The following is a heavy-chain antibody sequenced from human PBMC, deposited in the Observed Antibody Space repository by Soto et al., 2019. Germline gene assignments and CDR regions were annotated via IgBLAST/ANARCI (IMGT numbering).Heavy chain of an antibody. D-gene: IGHD4-17*01. CDR1: GGSFSGYY. Sequence: TSETLSLTCAVYGGSFSGYYWSWIRQPPGKGLEWIGEINHSGSTNYNPSLKSRVTISVDTSKNQFSLKLSSVTAADTAVYYCVIVYGDFDYWGQGTLVT. J-gene: IGHJ4*02. V-gene: IGHV4-34*01. CDR3: VIVYGDFDY. CDR2: INHSGST.